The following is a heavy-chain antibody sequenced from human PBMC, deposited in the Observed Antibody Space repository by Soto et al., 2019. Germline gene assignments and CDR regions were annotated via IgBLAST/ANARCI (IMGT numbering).Heavy chain of an antibody. D-gene: IGHD5-18*01. Sequence: GGALRLSCAASGFTFSNYAMTWVRQAPGKGLECVSTINTSGGNTHYADSVKGRFSVSRDNSKNTLSLQMNSLRAEDTAVYYCTHDWIHASWGKGTLVIGSS. CDR3: THDWIHAS. CDR2: INTSGGNT. J-gene: IGHJ5*02. CDR1: GFTFSNYA. V-gene: IGHV3-23*01.